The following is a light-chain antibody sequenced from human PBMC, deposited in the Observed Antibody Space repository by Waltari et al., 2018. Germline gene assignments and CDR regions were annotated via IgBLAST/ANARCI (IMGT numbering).Light chain of an antibody. Sequence: QSALTQSASVSGSPGQSITISCTGTRRDVGSYDLVSWYQQLPGRAPTLILFGVGKWPSGISDCFSGSKSGNTASLTISGLQSEDEAHYYCSSYTQSRTRVFGGGTKVTVL. CDR2: GVG. J-gene: IGLJ3*02. CDR1: RRDVGSYDL. V-gene: IGLV2-23*02. CDR3: SSYTQSRTRV.